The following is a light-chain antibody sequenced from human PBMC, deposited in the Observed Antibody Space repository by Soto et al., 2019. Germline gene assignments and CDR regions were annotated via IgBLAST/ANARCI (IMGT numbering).Light chain of an antibody. J-gene: IGKJ2*01. Sequence: EIVMTQSPATLSVSPGERATLSCRASQSVSSYLAWYQQKPGQAPRLLIYDASTRATGIPARFSGSGSGTEFTLTISSLQSEDFAVYYCQHYNDWPPKQYTFGQGTNLEIK. CDR3: QHYNDWPPKQYT. V-gene: IGKV3-15*01. CDR1: QSVSSY. CDR2: DAS.